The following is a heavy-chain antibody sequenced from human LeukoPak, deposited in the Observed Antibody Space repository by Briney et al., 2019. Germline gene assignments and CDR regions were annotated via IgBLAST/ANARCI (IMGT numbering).Heavy chain of an antibody. CDR3: ARAQYCSGGSCYSGFDY. J-gene: IGHJ4*02. CDR2: VNPNSGGT. CDR1: GYTFTGYY. V-gene: IGHV1-2*02. D-gene: IGHD2-15*01. Sequence: ASVKVSCKASGYTFTGYYMHWVRQAPGQGLEWMGWVNPNSGGTNYAQKFQGRVTMTRDTSISTAYMELSRLRSDDTAVYYCARAQYCSGGSCYSGFDYWGQGTLVTVSS.